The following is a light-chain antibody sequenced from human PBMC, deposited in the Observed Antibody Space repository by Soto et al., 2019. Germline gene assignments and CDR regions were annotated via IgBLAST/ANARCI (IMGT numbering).Light chain of an antibody. CDR2: EGS. CDR3: CSFAGSNTFV. J-gene: IGLJ1*01. Sequence: QSVLTQPASVSGSPGQSITLSCTGTSSDVGSYNLVSWYQQHPGKAPKLMIYEGSKRPSGVSNRFSGSKSGNTASLTISGLQAEEEAGYYGCSFAGSNTFVFGTGTKVTVL. CDR1: SSDVGSYNL. V-gene: IGLV2-23*03.